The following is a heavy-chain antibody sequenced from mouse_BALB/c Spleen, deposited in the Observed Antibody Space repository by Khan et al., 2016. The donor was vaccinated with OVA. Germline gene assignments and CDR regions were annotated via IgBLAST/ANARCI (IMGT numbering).Heavy chain of an antibody. CDR3: ARTYGSDFDC. V-gene: IGHV1-20*02. D-gene: IGHD1-1*01. Sequence: VQLKQSGPELVKPGASVRISCKASGYSFTGYFMNWVMQSHGKSLEWIGRINPHIGETLYNQKFKDKATLTVDESSSTVHMELRSLASEDSASYYCARTYGSDFDCWGQGTTLTVSS. CDR2: INPHIGET. CDR1: GYSFTGYF. J-gene: IGHJ2*01.